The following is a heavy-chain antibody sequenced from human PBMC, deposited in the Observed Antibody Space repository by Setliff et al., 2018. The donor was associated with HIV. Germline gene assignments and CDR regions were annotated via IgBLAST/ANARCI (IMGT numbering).Heavy chain of an antibody. D-gene: IGHD3-22*01. CDR3: VREAHDSNNMGAFDI. CDR1: GFTFSSYE. CDR2: IGTAGDT. J-gene: IGHJ3*02. V-gene: IGHV3-13*01. Sequence: GESLKISCAASGFTFSSYEMHWVRQVTGKGLEWVSAIGTAGDTYYPGFVKGRFIISRENAKNSMYLQMNSLRAGDTAVYYCVREAHDSNNMGAFDIWGQGTMVTVSS.